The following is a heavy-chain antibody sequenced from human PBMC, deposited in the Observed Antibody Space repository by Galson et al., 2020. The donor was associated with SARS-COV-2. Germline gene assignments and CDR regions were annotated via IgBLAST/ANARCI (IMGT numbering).Heavy chain of an antibody. J-gene: IGHJ4*02. CDR2: ISAYNGNT. D-gene: IGHD5-12*01. CDR3: AGGRDGYTKPDYFDY. V-gene: IGHV1-18*01. Sequence: ASVKVSCKASGYTFTSYGISWVRQAPGQGLEWMGWISAYNGNTNYAQKLQGRVTMTTDTSTSTAYMELRSLRSDDTAVYYCAGGRDGYTKPDYFDYWGQGTLVTVSS. CDR1: GYTFTSYG.